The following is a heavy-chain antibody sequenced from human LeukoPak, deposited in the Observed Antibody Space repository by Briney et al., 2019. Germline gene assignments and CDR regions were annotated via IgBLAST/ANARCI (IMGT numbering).Heavy chain of an antibody. CDR2: ISWNSGSI. J-gene: IGHJ4*02. CDR1: GFSFHDYA. D-gene: IGHD4-17*01. V-gene: IGHV3-9*01. CDR3: AKALATVTTAFDY. Sequence: GGSLRLSCAASGFSFHDYAMHWVRQAPGKGLEWVSGISWNSGSIGYADSVKGRFTISGDNAKNSLYLQMNSLRAEDTALYYCAKALATVTTAFDYWGQGTLVIVSS.